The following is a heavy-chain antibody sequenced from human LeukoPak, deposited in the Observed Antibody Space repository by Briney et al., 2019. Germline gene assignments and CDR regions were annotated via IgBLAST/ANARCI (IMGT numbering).Heavy chain of an antibody. V-gene: IGHV1-2*02. D-gene: IGHD6-13*01. Sequence: ASVKVSCKASGYTFTGYYMHWVRQAPGQGLEWMGWITPNSGGTNYAQKFQGRVTMTRDTPISTAYMELSRLRSDDTAVYYCARGGEVIAAAGSNNWFDPWGQGTLVTVSS. CDR1: GYTFTGYY. J-gene: IGHJ5*02. CDR2: ITPNSGGT. CDR3: ARGGEVIAAAGSNNWFDP.